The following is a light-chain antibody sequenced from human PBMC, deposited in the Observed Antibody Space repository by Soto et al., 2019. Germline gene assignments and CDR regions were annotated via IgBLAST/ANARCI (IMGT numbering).Light chain of an antibody. CDR3: QQYNNWPPIT. J-gene: IGKJ5*01. CDR2: SGS. V-gene: IGKV3-15*01. Sequence: EVVMTQSPGNXSGSRGXXXXLXXXXSQNVRDNLAWYQQKPGQAPRLLMYSGSTRATGIPARFSGSGSGREFTLTISSLQSEDFAVYYCQQYNNWPPITFGQGTRLEI. CDR1: QNVRDN.